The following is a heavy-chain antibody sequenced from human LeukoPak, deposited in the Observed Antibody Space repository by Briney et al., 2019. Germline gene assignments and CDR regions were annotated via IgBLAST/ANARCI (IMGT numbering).Heavy chain of an antibody. D-gene: IGHD5-18*01. J-gene: IGHJ5*02. CDR2: IQYDGSDE. CDR1: GFNFNSFA. V-gene: IGHV3-30*02. Sequence: PGGSLRLSCAASGFNFNSFAMHWARQAPGKGLEWLAFIQYDGSDEHYADSVKGRFTISRDNAKNTLYLQMNSLRAEDTAVYYCARGVDTAMVTGGYNWFDPWGQGTLVTVSS. CDR3: ARGVDTAMVTGGYNWFDP.